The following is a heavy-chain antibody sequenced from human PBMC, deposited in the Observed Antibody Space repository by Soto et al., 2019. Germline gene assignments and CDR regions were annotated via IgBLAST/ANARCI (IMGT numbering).Heavy chain of an antibody. V-gene: IGHV1-3*01. Sequence: QAQVVQSGAEVKKPGASVKVSCKASGYNFNNYAIHWVRQAPGQRLEWMGWLNAGNGNTKYSQNFQGRVTFTRNTSATTAYMELSSLRSEDTAVYYCAGGNSGRYDIPLFWGQGTLLAVSS. CDR3: AGGNSGRYDIPLF. J-gene: IGHJ4*02. CDR1: GYNFNNYA. CDR2: LNAGNGNT. D-gene: IGHD3-9*01.